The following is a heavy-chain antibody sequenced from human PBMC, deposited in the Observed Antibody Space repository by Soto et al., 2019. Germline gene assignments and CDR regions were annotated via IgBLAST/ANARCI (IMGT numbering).Heavy chain of an antibody. V-gene: IGHV5-10-1*01. CDR2: IDPSDSYT. D-gene: IGHD6-13*01. CDR3: ARQTGYSSSWYFDY. J-gene: IGHJ4*02. CDR1: GYSFTSYW. Sequence: PGESMKICCKGSGYSFTSYWISWVRQMPGKGLEWMGRIDPSDSYTNYSPSFQGHVTISADKSISTAYLQWSSLKASDTAMYYCARQTGYSSSWYFDYWGQGTLVTVSS.